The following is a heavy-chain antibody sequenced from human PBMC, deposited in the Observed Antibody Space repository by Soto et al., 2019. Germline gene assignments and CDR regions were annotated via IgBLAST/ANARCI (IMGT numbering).Heavy chain of an antibody. Sequence: GGSLRLSCAASGFTFSSYAMTWVRQDPGKGLEWVSAISGSGGSTYYADSVKGRFSISRDNSENTLYLQMNSLRAEDSAVYYCAKDFRAAAARGRFDPWGQGTLVTVS. D-gene: IGHD6-13*01. CDR2: ISGSGGST. CDR3: AKDFRAAAARGRFDP. V-gene: IGHV3-23*01. J-gene: IGHJ5*02. CDR1: GFTFSSYA.